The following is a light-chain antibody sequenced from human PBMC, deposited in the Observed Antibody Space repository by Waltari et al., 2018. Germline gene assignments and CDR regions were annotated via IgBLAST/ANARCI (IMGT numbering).Light chain of an antibody. J-gene: IGLJ3*02. CDR2: SNN. CDR1: SYNIGSNN. CDR3: AVWDDSLSGNWV. V-gene: IGLV1-47*01. Sequence: SLVTQPPSASEPPGQRVTISGSGSSYNIGSNNVSWYLPLPGPAPKLLIHSNNQRPSGVPDLFSGSKSGTSASLAISGLRSEDEADYYCAVWDDSLSGNWVFGRGTKLTVL.